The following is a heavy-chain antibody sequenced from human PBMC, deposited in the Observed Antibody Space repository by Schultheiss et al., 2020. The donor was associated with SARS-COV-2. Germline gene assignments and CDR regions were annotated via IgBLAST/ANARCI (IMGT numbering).Heavy chain of an antibody. V-gene: IGHV3-66*01. CDR2: IYSGGST. CDR1: GFTVSSNY. J-gene: IGHJ4*02. Sequence: GGSLRLSCAASGFTVSSNYMSWVRQAPGKGLEWVSVIYSGGSTYYADSVKGRFTISRDNSKNTLYLQMNSLRAEDTAVYYCATTLWFGELLSGDYWGQGTLVTVSS. D-gene: IGHD3-10*01. CDR3: ATTLWFGELLSGDY.